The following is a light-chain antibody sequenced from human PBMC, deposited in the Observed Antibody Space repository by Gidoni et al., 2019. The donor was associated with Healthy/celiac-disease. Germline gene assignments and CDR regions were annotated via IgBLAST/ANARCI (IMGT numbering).Light chain of an antibody. Sequence: VSVALGQTVRITCQGDSLRSYYASWYQQKPGQAPVLVIYGKNNRPSGIPDRFSGSSAGNTASLTITGAQAEDEADYDCNSRDSSGNHQGVFGGGTKLTVL. CDR3: NSRDSSGNHQGV. CDR1: SLRSYY. CDR2: GKN. J-gene: IGLJ2*01. V-gene: IGLV3-19*01.